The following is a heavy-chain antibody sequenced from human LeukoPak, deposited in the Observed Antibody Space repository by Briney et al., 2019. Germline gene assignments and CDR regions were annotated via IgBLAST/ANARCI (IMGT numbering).Heavy chain of an antibody. Sequence: GESPKISCKGSGYSFTSYWIGWVRQMPGKGLEWMGIIYPGDSDTRYSPSFQGQVTISADKSISTAYLQWSSLKASDTAMYYCARLDRYYYDSSGYRARGAFDIWGQGTMVTVSS. D-gene: IGHD3-22*01. CDR2: IYPGDSDT. J-gene: IGHJ3*02. V-gene: IGHV5-51*01. CDR1: GYSFTSYW. CDR3: ARLDRYYYDSSGYRARGAFDI.